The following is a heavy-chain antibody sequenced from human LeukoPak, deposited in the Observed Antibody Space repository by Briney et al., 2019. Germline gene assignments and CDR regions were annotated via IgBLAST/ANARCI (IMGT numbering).Heavy chain of an antibody. V-gene: IGHV1-18*01. Sequence: GASVKVSCKASGYTFVNYDINWVRQAPGQGLEWMGWINPYNGDTNYVQKFQGRVTMTTDTSTSTAYMELRSLKYDDTAVYYCARDDALVATGSFDYWGQGTLVTVSS. CDR3: ARDDALVATGSFDY. J-gene: IGHJ4*02. CDR1: GYTFVNYD. CDR2: INPYNGDT. D-gene: IGHD5-12*01.